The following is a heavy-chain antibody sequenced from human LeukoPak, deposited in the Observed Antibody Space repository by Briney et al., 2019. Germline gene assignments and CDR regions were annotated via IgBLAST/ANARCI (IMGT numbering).Heavy chain of an antibody. CDR2: ISSSSSYI. CDR1: GFTFSSYR. Sequence: GGSLRLSCAASGFTFSSYRMNWVRQAPGKGLEWVSSISSSSSYIYYADSVKGRFTISRDNAKNSLYLQMNSLRAEDTAVYYCAREVPKDSSSWYLGGNWFDPWGQGTLVTVSS. CDR3: AREVPKDSSSWYLGGNWFDP. J-gene: IGHJ5*02. V-gene: IGHV3-21*01. D-gene: IGHD6-13*01.